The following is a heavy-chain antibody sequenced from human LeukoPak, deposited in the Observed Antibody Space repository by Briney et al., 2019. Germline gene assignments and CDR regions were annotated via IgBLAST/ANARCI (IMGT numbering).Heavy chain of an antibody. V-gene: IGHV3-23*01. CDR3: AKDGFDWLAFDY. J-gene: IGHJ4*02. CDR1: GFTFSSYG. CDR2: ISGSGGST. D-gene: IGHD3-9*01. Sequence: PGGSLRLSCAASGFTFSSYGMSWVRQAPGKGLEWVSAISGSGGSTYYADSVKGRFTISRDNSKNTLYLQMNSLRAEDTAVYYCAKDGFDWLAFDYWGQGTLVTVSS.